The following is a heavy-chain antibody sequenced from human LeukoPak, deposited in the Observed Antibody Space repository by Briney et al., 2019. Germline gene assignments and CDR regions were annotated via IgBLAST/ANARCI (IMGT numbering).Heavy chain of an antibody. V-gene: IGHV3-21*01. J-gene: IGHJ3*02. Sequence: GGSLRLSCAASGFTSSSYSMNWVRQAPGKGLEWVSSISSSSSYIYYADSVKGRFTISRDNAKNSLYLQMNSLRAEGTAVYFCAREREQWHAFDIWGQGTMVTVSS. CDR3: AREREQWHAFDI. CDR2: ISSSSSYI. CDR1: GFTSSSYS. D-gene: IGHD6-19*01.